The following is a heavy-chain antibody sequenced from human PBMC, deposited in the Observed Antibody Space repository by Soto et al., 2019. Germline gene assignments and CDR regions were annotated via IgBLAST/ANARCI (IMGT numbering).Heavy chain of an antibody. V-gene: IGHV1-69*01. Sequence: QVQLVQSGAEVKKPGSSVQVSCKASGGGNLRAYRTTWVRQAPGQGLEWMGGIIPKLGSANYAQNFQGRVTITADESTNTVYMELSSLRSEHTAVYYCARGGGGYNFCAVYWGQGTSVTVSS. J-gene: IGHJ4*02. CDR1: GGGNLRAYR. CDR2: IIPKLGSA. D-gene: IGHD5-12*01. CDR3: ARGGGGYNFCAVY.